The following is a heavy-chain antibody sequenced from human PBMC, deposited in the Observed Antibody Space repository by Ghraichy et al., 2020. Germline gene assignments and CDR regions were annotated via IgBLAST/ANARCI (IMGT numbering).Heavy chain of an antibody. V-gene: IGHV4-34*01. D-gene: IGHD5-18*01. CDR3: ARGRSGYSYGYSGYGMDV. CDR1: GGSFSGNY. J-gene: IGHJ6*02. CDR2: INHSGST. Sequence: SETLSLTCAVYGGSFSGNYWTWIRQPPGKGLEWIGEINHSGSTNYNPSLKSRVTISVDTSKNQFSLKLSSVNAADTAVYYCARGRSGYSYGYSGYGMDVWGQETTITVSS.